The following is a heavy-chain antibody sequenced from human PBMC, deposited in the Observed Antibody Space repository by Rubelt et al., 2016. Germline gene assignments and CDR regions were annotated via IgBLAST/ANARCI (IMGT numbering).Heavy chain of an antibody. V-gene: IGHV1-18*01. Sequence: QVQLVQSGAEVKKPGASVKVSCKASGYTFTSYGISWVRQAPGQGLEWMGWISAYNGNTNYALKLQGRVTRTTATSTSTAYMELRSLRSDETAVYYCAGDDPYSSSWYDYWGQGTRVTVSS. J-gene: IGHJ4*02. CDR1: GYTFTSYG. CDR2: ISAYNGNT. D-gene: IGHD6-13*01. CDR3: AGDDPYSSSWYDY.